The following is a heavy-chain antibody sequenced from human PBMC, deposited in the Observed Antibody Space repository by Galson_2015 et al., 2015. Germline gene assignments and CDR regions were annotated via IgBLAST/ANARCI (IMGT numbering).Heavy chain of an antibody. CDR2: ISWNSGSI. J-gene: IGHJ6*02. CDR1: GFTFDDYA. V-gene: IGHV3-9*01. Sequence: SLRFSCAGSGFTFDDYAMHWVRQPPGKGLEWVSDISWNSGSIGYADSAKGRFTISRDNAKNSLYLQMNSLRAEDTALYFCAKDLYSNYYDSSGGGMDAWGQGTTVTVSS. CDR3: AKDLYSNYYDSSGGGMDA. D-gene: IGHD3-22*01.